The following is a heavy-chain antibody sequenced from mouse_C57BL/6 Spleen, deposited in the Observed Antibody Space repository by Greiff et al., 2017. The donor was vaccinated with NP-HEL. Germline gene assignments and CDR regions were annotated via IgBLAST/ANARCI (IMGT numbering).Heavy chain of an antibody. J-gene: IGHJ4*01. D-gene: IGHD2-4*01. CDR2: ILPGSGST. CDR1: GYTFTGYW. V-gene: IGHV1-9*01. CDR3: ARGEYYDYDVYYAMDY. Sequence: QVQLKESGAELMKPGASVKLSCKATGYTFTGYWIEWVKQRPGHGLEWIGEILPGSGSTNYNEKFKGKATFTADTSSNTAYMQLSSLTTEDSAIYYCARGEYYDYDVYYAMDYWGQGTSVTVSS.